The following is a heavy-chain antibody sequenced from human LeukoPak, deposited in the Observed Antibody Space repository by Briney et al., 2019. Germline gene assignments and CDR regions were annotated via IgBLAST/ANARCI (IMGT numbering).Heavy chain of an antibody. D-gene: IGHD3-10*01. Sequence: ASVKVSCKASGYTFTGYYIHWVRQAPGQGLEWMGWINPNSGGTNYAQKFQGRVTMTWDTSISTAYMELSRLRSDDTAVYYCARVGTGILPRSSWFDPWGQGTLDTVSS. J-gene: IGHJ5*02. V-gene: IGHV1-2*02. CDR1: GYTFTGYY. CDR2: INPNSGGT. CDR3: ARVGTGILPRSSWFDP.